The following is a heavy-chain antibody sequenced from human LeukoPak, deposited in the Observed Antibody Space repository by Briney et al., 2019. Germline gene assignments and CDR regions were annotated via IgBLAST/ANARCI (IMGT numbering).Heavy chain of an antibody. CDR1: GFTFSSYG. CDR2: ISGSGGST. V-gene: IGHV3-23*01. CDR3: AKRAVGATSDY. Sequence: GRSLRLSCAASGFTFSSYGMSWVRQAPGKGLEWVSTISGSGGSTYYADSVKGRFTISRDNSKNTLYLQMNSLRAEDTAVYYCAKRAVGATSDYWGQGTLVTVSS. J-gene: IGHJ4*02. D-gene: IGHD1-26*01.